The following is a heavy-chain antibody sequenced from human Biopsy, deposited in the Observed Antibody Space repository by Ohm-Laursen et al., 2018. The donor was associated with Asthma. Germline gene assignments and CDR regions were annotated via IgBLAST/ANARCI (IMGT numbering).Heavy chain of an antibody. D-gene: IGHD1-7*01. CDR1: GGTFSSYA. J-gene: IGHJ6*02. V-gene: IGHV1-69*01. CDR3: ARDPHNSYLAPRRTKFNYYYYGMDV. CDR2: IIPIFGTA. Sequence: SSAKVSRNASGGTFSSYAISWVRQAPGQGLEWMGGIIPIFGTANYAQKFQGRVTITADESTSTAYMELSSLRSEDTAVYYCARDPHNSYLAPRRTKFNYYYYGMDVWGQGTTVTVSS.